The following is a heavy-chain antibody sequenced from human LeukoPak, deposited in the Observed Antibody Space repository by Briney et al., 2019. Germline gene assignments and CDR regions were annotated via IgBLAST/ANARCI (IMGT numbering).Heavy chain of an antibody. J-gene: IGHJ4*02. CDR3: AMSLDTAMAIDY. Sequence: GASVKISCKASGYTFTDYYMHWVQQAPGKGLEWMGRVDPEDGETIYAEKFQGRVTITADTSTDTAYMELSSLRSEDTAVYYCAMSLDTAMAIDYWGQGTLVTVSS. D-gene: IGHD5-18*01. CDR2: VDPEDGET. CDR1: GYTFTDYY. V-gene: IGHV1-69-2*01.